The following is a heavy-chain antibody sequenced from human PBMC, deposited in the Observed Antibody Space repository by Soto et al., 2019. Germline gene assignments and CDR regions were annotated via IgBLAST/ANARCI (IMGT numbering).Heavy chain of an antibody. V-gene: IGHV3-48*01. CDR1: GFTFSSYS. Sequence: GGSLRLSCAASGFTFSSYSMNWVRQAPGKGLEWVSYISSSSSTIYYADSVKGRFTISRDNAKNSLYLQMNSLRAEDTAVYYCAREGRDIVVVPAAMLHYYHLDVWGKGTTVIVSS. CDR2: ISSSSSTI. CDR3: AREGRDIVVVPAAMLHYYHLDV. J-gene: IGHJ6*03. D-gene: IGHD2-2*01.